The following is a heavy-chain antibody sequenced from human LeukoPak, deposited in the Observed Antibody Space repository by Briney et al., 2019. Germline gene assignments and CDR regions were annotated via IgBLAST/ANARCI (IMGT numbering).Heavy chain of an antibody. V-gene: IGHV3-23*01. CDR3: AKSLDYSNYNSLDY. J-gene: IGHJ4*02. D-gene: IGHD4-11*01. CDR1: GFTFSSYA. Sequence: PGGSLRLSCVASGFTFSSYAMGWVRQAPGKRPEWVSSLTDSGGTTYYVDSVKGRFTISRDNAKNSLYLQMNSLRTEDTALYYCAKSLDYSNYNSLDYWGQGTLVTVSS. CDR2: LTDSGGTT.